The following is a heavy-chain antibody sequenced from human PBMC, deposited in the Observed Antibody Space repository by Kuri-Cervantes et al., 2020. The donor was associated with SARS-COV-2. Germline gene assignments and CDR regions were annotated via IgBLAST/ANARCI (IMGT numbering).Heavy chain of an antibody. D-gene: IGHD1-14*01. CDR2: IYYSGST. J-gene: IGHJ4*02. V-gene: IGHV4-59*08. CDR1: GGSISSYY. CDR3: TRVRGVGTTGFDS. Sequence: SETLSLTCTVSGGSISSYYWSWIRQPPGKGLEWIGYIYYSGSTNYNPSLKSRVTISLDTSKNQFSLKLRSVTAADTAMFYCTRVRGVGTTGFDSWGQGIRVTVSS.